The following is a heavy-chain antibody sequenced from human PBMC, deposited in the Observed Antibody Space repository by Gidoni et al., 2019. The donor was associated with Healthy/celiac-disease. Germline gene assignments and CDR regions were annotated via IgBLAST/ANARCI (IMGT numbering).Heavy chain of an antibody. J-gene: IGHJ4*02. CDR3: ASLARGYSYGYIDY. CDR2: IYYSGST. CDR1: GGSISSSSYY. D-gene: IGHD5-18*01. V-gene: IGHV4-39*07. Sequence: QLPLQESGPGLVTPSETLSLTCIASGGSISSSSYYWGWIRQPPGKGLAWIGSIYYSGSTYYNPSLKSQVTISVDTSKNQFSLELSSVTAADTAVYCCASLARGYSYGYIDYWGQGTLVTVSS.